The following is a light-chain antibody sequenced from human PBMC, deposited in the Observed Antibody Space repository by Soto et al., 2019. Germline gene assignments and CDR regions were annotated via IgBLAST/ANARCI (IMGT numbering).Light chain of an antibody. Sequence: QSALTQPASVSGSPGQSITISCTGTSSDVGSYNLVSWYQQHPGKAPKLMIYEGSKRPSGVSNRFSGSKSGNTASLTISGLQAEDEADYYCCSDAGRVFGGGTKLTVL. CDR3: CSDAGRV. CDR2: EGS. J-gene: IGLJ2*01. V-gene: IGLV2-23*01. CDR1: SSDVGSYNL.